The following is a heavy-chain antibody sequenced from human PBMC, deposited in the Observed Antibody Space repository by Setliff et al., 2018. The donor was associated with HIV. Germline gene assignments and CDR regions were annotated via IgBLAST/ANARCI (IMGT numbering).Heavy chain of an antibody. Sequence: SETLSLTCGVYGGSFSDSYYTWIRQPPGKGLEWIGQISHSGTTTYNSSLKSRVTMSVDSSTNQFSLTLTSMTAPDTAVYYCARSQRLLGVQPPYWYFDLWGRGTPGTVS. J-gene: IGHJ2*01. V-gene: IGHV4-34*01. CDR3: ARSQRLLGVQPPYWYFDL. CDR1: GGSFSDSY. CDR2: ISHSGTT. D-gene: IGHD3-16*01.